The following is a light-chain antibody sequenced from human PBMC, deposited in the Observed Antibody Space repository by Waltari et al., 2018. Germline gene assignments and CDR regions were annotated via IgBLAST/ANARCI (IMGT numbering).Light chain of an antibody. Sequence: EIVMTQSPATLSVSPGERATLSCRASQSVSSNLAWYQQKPGQAPRLLIYGASTRATGIPARFSGSGSGTEFTLTISSLQSEDFAVYYCQQYNSYSPCTFGQGTKLEIK. CDR1: QSVSSN. J-gene: IGKJ2*02. CDR3: QQYNSYSPCT. V-gene: IGKV3-15*01. CDR2: GAS.